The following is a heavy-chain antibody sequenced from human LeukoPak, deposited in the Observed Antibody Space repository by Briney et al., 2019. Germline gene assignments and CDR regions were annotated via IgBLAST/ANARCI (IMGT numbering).Heavy chain of an antibody. J-gene: IGHJ4*02. CDR2: IYYSGST. V-gene: IGHV4-59*12. CDR1: GGSISSYY. D-gene: IGHD3-22*01. Sequence: PSETLSLTCTVSGGSISSYYWSWIRQPPGKGLEWIGYIYYSGSTNYNPSLKSRVTISVDTSKNQFSLKLSSVTAADTAVYYCAREESYYYDSSGYFDYWGQGTLVTVS. CDR3: AREESYYYDSSGYFDY.